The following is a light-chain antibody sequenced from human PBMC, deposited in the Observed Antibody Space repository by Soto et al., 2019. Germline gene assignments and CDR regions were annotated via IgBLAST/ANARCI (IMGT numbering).Light chain of an antibody. CDR1: QTVGRNY. CDR3: QQYASSPLP. V-gene: IGKV3-20*01. CDR2: GAS. J-gene: IGKJ4*01. Sequence: EIVLTQSPGTLSLSPGERATLSCRASQTVGRNYLAWYQQKPGQTPRLLIHGASYRATGIPDRISGSGSETDFNLNISRLEPEDFAVYYCQQYASSPLPYGGGTKVDI.